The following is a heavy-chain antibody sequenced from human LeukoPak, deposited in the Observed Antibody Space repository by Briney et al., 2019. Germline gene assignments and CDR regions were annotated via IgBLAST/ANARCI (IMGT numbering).Heavy chain of an antibody. CDR2: ISYDGSNK. V-gene: IGHV3-30-3*01. CDR1: GFTFSSYA. CDR3: ARDPDYYDNSGYWE. J-gene: IGHJ4*02. D-gene: IGHD3-22*01. Sequence: GGSLRLSCAASGFTFSSYAMSWVRQAPGKGLEWVAVISYDGSNKYYADSVKGRFTISRDNSKNTLYLQMNSLRAEDTAVYYCARDPDYYDNSGYWEWGQGTLVTVSS.